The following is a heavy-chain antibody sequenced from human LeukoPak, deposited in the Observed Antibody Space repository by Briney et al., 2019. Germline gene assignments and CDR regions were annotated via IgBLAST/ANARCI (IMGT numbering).Heavy chain of an antibody. CDR2: IYPSANT. D-gene: IGHD1-26*01. Sequence: SETLSLTCTVSGGSISSYYWSWIRQPAGKELEWIGRIYPSANTNYNPSLKSRVTMTRDTSTSTVYMELSSLRSEDTAVYYCARRGATVWFDPWGQGTLVTVSS. J-gene: IGHJ5*02. CDR3: ARRGATVWFDP. CDR1: GGSISSYY. V-gene: IGHV4-4*07.